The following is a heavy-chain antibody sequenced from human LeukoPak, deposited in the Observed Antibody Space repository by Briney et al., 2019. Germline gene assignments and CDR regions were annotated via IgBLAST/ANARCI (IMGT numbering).Heavy chain of an antibody. CDR3: ARGYSGSYLFDY. CDR1: GDSVSSYL. V-gene: IGHV4-59*02. Sequence: SETLSLTCTVSGDSVSSYLWSWIRQSPGKGLEWLGNIYDTGSTNYNPSLQSRVSILLDTSKKQFSLNLSSVTAADTAVYYCARGYSGSYLFDYWGQGTLVTVSS. J-gene: IGHJ4*02. D-gene: IGHD5-12*01. CDR2: IYDTGST.